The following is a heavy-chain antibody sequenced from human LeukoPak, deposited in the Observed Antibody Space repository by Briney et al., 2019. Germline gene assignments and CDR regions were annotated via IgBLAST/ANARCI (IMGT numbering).Heavy chain of an antibody. Sequence: GGSLRLSCAASGFTFDDYGMSWVRQAPGKGLEWVSLISGDGGSTFHADSVKGRFTISRDNSKNSLYLQVNSLRSDDTALYYCARESESSGWYDYWGQGTLVTVSS. CDR2: ISGDGGST. CDR3: ARESESSGWYDY. J-gene: IGHJ4*02. CDR1: GFTFDDYG. D-gene: IGHD6-19*01. V-gene: IGHV3-43*02.